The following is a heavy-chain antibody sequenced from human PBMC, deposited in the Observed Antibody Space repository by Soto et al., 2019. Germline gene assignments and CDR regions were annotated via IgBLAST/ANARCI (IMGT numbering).Heavy chain of an antibody. V-gene: IGHV4-61*03. D-gene: IGHD6-19*01. CDR3: ARHFSSGWSDY. Sequence: PSETLSLTCTVSGGSISSGGYYWSWIRQHPGKGLEWIGYIYYSGSTNYNPSLKSRVTISVDTSENHFSLKLSSVTAADTAVYYCARHFSSGWSDYWGLGTLVTVSS. CDR1: GGSISSGGYY. CDR2: IYYSGST. J-gene: IGHJ4*02.